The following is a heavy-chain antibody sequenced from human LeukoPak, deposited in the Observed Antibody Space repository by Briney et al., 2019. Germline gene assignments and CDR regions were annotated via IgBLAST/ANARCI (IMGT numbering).Heavy chain of an antibody. J-gene: IGHJ4*02. V-gene: IGHV3-30*03. Sequence: GGSLRLSCAASGFTFSSYGMHWVRQAPGKGLEWVAVISYDGSNKYYADSVKGRFTISRDNSKNTLYLQMNSLRAEDTAVYYCTTAPHIIRTPGGHWGQGTLVTVSS. CDR1: GFTFSSYG. CDR2: ISYDGSNK. D-gene: IGHD1-14*01. CDR3: TTAPHIIRTPGGH.